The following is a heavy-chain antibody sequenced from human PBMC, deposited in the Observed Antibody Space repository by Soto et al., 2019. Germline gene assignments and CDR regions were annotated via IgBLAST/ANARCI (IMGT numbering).Heavy chain of an antibody. D-gene: IGHD3-22*01. Sequence: GASVKVSCKASWGTFSSYAISWVRQSPEQGLEWMGGIIPIFGTADYAQKFQGRVTITADESTSTAYMELSSLRSEDTAVYYCARLRRINMIVVDMPELWRQGTLVTVPS. CDR2: IIPIFGTA. J-gene: IGHJ4*02. V-gene: IGHV1-69*13. CDR3: ARLRRINMIVVDMPEL. CDR1: WGTFSSYA.